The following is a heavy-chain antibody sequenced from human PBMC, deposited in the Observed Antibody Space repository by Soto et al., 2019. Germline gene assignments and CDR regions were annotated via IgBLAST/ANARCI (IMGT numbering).Heavy chain of an antibody. CDR1: GYTFTGYY. V-gene: IGHV1-2*04. D-gene: IGHD5-18*01. J-gene: IGHJ6*02. CDR2: INPNSGGT. Sequence: ASVKVSCKASGYTFTGYYMHWVRQAPGQGLEWMGWINPNSGGTNYAQKFQGWVTMTRDTSISTAYMELSRLRSEDTAVYYCALRGYSYARYYYYGMDVWGQGTTVTVSS. CDR3: ALRGYSYARYYYYGMDV.